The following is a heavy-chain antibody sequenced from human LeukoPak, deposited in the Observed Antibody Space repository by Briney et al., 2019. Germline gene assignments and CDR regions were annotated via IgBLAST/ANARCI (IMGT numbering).Heavy chain of an antibody. V-gene: IGHV3-23*01. Sequence: PGGSLRLSCAASGFTFSSYAMSWLRQAPGKGLEWVSGISGSGGSTYYADSVKGRFTISRDNSKNTLYLQMNSLRAEDTAVYYCAKDPQYCSSTSCYIDSSSSFDYWGQGTLVTVSS. J-gene: IGHJ4*02. CDR1: GFTFSSYA. CDR3: AKDPQYCSSTSCYIDSSSSFDY. D-gene: IGHD2-2*02. CDR2: ISGSGGST.